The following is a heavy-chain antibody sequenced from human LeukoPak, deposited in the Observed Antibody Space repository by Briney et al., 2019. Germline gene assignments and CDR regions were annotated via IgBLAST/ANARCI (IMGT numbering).Heavy chain of an antibody. V-gene: IGHV4-39*01. CDR2: IYYSGST. J-gene: IGHJ4*02. CDR3: ARHYYDSTEPFDY. CDR1: GGSISSSRYY. D-gene: IGHD3-3*01. Sequence: PSETLSLTCTVSGGSISSSRYYWGWIRQPPGKGLEWIGSIYYSGSTYYNPSLKSRVTISVDTSKNQCSLKLSSVTAADTAVYYCARHYYDSTEPFDYWAQGTVVTVSS.